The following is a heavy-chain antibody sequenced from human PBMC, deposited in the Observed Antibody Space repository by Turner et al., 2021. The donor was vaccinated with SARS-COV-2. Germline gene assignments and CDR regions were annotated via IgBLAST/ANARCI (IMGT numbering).Heavy chain of an antibody. V-gene: IGHV1-24*01. CDR1: GYTLSELS. CDR3: ATVYQLRVNWFDP. D-gene: IGHD2-2*01. CDR2: FDPEDGET. J-gene: IGHJ5*02. Sequence: QVQLVQSGAEVKKPGASVKVSCKISGYTLSELSMYGVRQAPGKGLEWMGGFDPEDGETIYAQNFQGRVTMTEDTSTDTAYMELSSLRSEDTAVYFCATVYQLRVNWFDPWGQGTLVTVSS.